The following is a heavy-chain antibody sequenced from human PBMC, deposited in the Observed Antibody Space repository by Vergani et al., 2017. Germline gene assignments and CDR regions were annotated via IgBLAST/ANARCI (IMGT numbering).Heavy chain of an antibody. CDR1: GYTFTDFA. Sequence: QVHLVQSGGEVKKPGASVKVSCKASGYTFTDFAITWVRQAPGQGLEWMGWISTYNGNTNYAENLQGRVTMTTDTSTSTAYLEVRSLSAADTAVYYCARAVVPAGSFYYYMDVWGSGTTVTVSS. CDR2: ISTYNGNT. V-gene: IGHV1-18*01. D-gene: IGHD2-2*01. CDR3: ARAVVPAGSFYYYMDV. J-gene: IGHJ6*03.